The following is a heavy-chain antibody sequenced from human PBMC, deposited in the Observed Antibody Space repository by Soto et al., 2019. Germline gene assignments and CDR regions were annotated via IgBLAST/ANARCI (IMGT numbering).Heavy chain of an antibody. J-gene: IGHJ4*02. V-gene: IGHV4-59*01. D-gene: IGHD1-26*01. CDR2: AHYSGST. CDR3: ARRGLGARFDY. CDR1: GGSITNYY. Sequence: SETLSLTCTVSGGSITNYYWSWIRQTPGKGLEWVGSAHYSGSTQYNPSLKSRVTTSGDTSKSQISLNLTSVTAADTSVYYCARRGLGARFDYWGQGTRVTVSS.